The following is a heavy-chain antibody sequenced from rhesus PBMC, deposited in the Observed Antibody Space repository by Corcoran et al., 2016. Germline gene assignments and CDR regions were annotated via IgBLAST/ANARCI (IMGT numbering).Heavy chain of an antibody. CDR2: ITFAGSKK. Sequence: EVQLVESGGGLVQPGGSLRPSCAASGFTFTNYGIYWVRQAPGKGLEWVEVITFAGSKKYNANVVKYRFTISQDNSNNILYLQMNNLKLEDTAVYYCARDITADGNWYFDLWGPGTPITISS. D-gene: IGHD6-25*01. V-gene: IGHV3-54*02. J-gene: IGHJ2*01. CDR3: ARDITADGNWYFDL. CDR1: GFTFTNYG.